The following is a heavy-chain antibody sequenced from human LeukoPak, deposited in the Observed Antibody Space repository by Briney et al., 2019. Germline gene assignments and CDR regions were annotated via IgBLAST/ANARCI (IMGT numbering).Heavy chain of an antibody. CDR3: ARDRTIDCTNGVCYSRGAFDI. D-gene: IGHD2-8*01. V-gene: IGHV3-48*04. CDR2: ISSSSSTI. J-gene: IGHJ3*02. CDR1: GFTFSSYS. Sequence: GGSLRLSCAASGFTFSSYSMNWVRQAPGKGLEWVSYISSSSSTIYYEDSVKGRFTISRDNGKNSLYLQMTSLRAEDTAVYYCARDRTIDCTNGVCYSRGAFDIRGQGTMVTVSS.